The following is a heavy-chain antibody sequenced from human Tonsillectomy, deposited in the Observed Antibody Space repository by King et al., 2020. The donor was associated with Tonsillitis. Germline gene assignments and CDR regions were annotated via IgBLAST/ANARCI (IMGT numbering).Heavy chain of an antibody. D-gene: IGHD6-19*01. J-gene: IGHJ6*02. CDR2: IIPIFGTA. V-gene: IGHV1-69*01. CDR3: ARSRHSSGWYVNDYYYYGMDL. CDR1: GGTFSSYA. Sequence: QLVQSGAEVKKPGSSVKVSCKASGGTFSSYAISWVRQAPGQGLEWMGGIIPIFGTANYAQKFQGRVTITADESTSTAYMELSSLRSEDTAVYYCARSRHSSGWYVNDYYYYGMDLWGQGTTVTVSS.